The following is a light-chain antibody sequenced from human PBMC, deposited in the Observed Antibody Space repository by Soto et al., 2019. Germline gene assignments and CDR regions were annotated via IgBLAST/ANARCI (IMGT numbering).Light chain of an antibody. J-gene: IGLJ2*01. V-gene: IGLV2-8*01. Sequence: QSVLTQPPSASGSPGQSVTISCTGTSSDVGDYNYVYWYQQHPGKAPKLMIYEVSKRPSGVPDRFSGSKSGNTASLTVSGLQAEDEADYYCSSYAGSNNFVFGGGTKLTVL. CDR2: EVS. CDR1: SSDVGDYNY. CDR3: SSYAGSNNFV.